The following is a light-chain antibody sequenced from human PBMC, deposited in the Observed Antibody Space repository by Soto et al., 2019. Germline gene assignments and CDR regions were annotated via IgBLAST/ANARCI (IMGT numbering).Light chain of an antibody. CDR3: QQYHNWPPYT. V-gene: IGKV3-15*01. J-gene: IGKJ2*01. CDR1: QSVSSN. Sequence: EIVMTQSPATLSVSPGERATLSCRASQSVSSNLAWFQQKPGQAPRLHIYDASTRATGIPARFSGSGSGTEFTLTISSLQSEDFAVYYCQQYHNWPPYTFGQGTKLEIK. CDR2: DAS.